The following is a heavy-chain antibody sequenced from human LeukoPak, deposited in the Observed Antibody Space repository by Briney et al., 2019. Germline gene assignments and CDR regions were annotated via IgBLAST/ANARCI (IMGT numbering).Heavy chain of an antibody. V-gene: IGHV1-2*02. CDR2: INPDSGGT. Sequence: VASVKVSCKASGYSFTDYYMHWVRQAPRQGHESMGWINPDSGGTNYPQKFQGRVIMTRDTSISTAYMELSRLRSDDTAVYYCARGGHYYSYSMDVWGKGTTVTVSS. CDR1: GYSFTDYY. J-gene: IGHJ6*03. CDR3: ARGGHYYSYSMDV.